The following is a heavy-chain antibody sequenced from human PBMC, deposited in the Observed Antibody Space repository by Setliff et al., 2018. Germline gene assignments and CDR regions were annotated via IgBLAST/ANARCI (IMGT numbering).Heavy chain of an antibody. D-gene: IGHD2-21*01. CDR2: INTNTGNP. CDR3: AGGRYCGGDCYFPWFDP. Sequence: GASVKVSCKASGYTFTSYAMNWVRQAPGQGLEWMGWINTNTGNPTYAQGFTGRFVFSLDTSVSTAYLQISSLKAEDTAVYYCAGGRYCGGDCYFPWFDPWGQGTLVTVSS. CDR1: GYTFTSYA. J-gene: IGHJ5*02. V-gene: IGHV7-4-1*02.